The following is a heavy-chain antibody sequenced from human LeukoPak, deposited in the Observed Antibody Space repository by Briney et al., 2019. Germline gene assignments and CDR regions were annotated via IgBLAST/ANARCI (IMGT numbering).Heavy chain of an antibody. V-gene: IGHV4-59*08. CDR2: LYYMRGA. CDR3: ARGGERDYYDSSGSYLGAYGMDV. Sequence: SATLSLTCTVSGGSISGYYWNWSRQPPGKGVEWIGNLYYMRGAWYKSSLKSRVTTSVDTSRNQFSLKLSSVTAADTAVYFCARGGERDYYDSSGSYLGAYGMDVWGQGTTVTVSS. CDR1: GGSISGYY. J-gene: IGHJ6*02. D-gene: IGHD3-22*01.